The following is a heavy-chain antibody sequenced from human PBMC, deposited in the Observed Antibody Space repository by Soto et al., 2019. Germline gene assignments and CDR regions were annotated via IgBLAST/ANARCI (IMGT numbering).Heavy chain of an antibody. CDR3: ARRQDYYGSGSYYNQGDWFDP. CDR1: GFTFSSYG. D-gene: IGHD3-10*01. CDR2: IWYDGSNK. V-gene: IGHV3-33*01. J-gene: IGHJ5*02. Sequence: GGSLRLSCAASGFTFSSYGMHWVRQAPGKGLEWVAVIWYDGSNKYYADSVKGRFTISRDNSKNTLYLQMNSLRAEDTAVYYCARRQDYYGSGSYYNQGDWFDPWGQGTLVTVSS.